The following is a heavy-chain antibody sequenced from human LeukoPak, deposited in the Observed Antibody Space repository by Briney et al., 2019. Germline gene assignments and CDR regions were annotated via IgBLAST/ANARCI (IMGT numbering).Heavy chain of an antibody. CDR3: ATLGYCSAGSC. D-gene: IGHD2-15*01. J-gene: IGHJ3*01. CDR1: GGSISSYY. CDR2: IYYSGST. Sequence: SETLSLTCTVSGGSISSYYWSWIRQPPGKGLEWIGYIYYSGSTNYNPSLKSRVTISVDTSKNQFSLKLSSVTAADTAVYYCATLGYCSAGSCWGQGTMVTVSS. V-gene: IGHV4-59*08.